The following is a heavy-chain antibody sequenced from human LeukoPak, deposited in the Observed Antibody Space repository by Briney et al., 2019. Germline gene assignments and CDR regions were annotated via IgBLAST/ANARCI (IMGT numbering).Heavy chain of an antibody. D-gene: IGHD5-18*01. J-gene: IGHJ6*04. Sequence: SETLSLTCAVYGGSFSGYYWSWIRQPPGKGLEWIGEINHSGSTNYNPSLKSRVTISVDTSKNQFSLKLSSVTAAETAVYYCARGAVQLWLRALGDYYYGMDVWGKGTTVTVSS. CDR1: GGSFSGYY. V-gene: IGHV4-34*01. CDR2: INHSGST. CDR3: ARGAVQLWLRALGDYYYGMDV.